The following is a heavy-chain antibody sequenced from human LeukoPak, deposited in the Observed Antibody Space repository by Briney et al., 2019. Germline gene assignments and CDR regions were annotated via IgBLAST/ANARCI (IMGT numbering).Heavy chain of an antibody. CDR1: GFTFSNYW. V-gene: IGHV3-23*01. J-gene: IGHJ4*02. CDR3: ANFGCTSTSCLDY. D-gene: IGHD2-2*01. Sequence: PGGSLRLSCAASGFTFSNYWMTWVRQAPGKGLEWVSAISGSGGSTYYADSVKGRFTISRDNSKNTLYLQMNSLRAEDTAVYYCANFGCTSTSCLDYWGQGTLVTVSS. CDR2: ISGSGGST.